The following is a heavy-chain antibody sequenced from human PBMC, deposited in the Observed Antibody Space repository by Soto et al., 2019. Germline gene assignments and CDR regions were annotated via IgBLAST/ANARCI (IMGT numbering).Heavy chain of an antibody. J-gene: IGHJ4*02. Sequence: VASVKVSCKASDDSFIDYGISWVREAPGQGLEWMGWISAEYGNTNYAQMFEGRVTMTTDTTTNTAYMELRGLRSDDTAIYYCTIDSRSFGEQHYFDNWGQGTLVIVSS. CDR2: ISAEYGNT. V-gene: IGHV1-18*04. D-gene: IGHD3-16*01. CDR1: DDSFIDYG. CDR3: TIDSRSFGEQHYFDN.